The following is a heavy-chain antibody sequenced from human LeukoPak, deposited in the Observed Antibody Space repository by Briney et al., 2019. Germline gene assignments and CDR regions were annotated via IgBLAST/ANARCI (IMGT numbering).Heavy chain of an antibody. V-gene: IGHV3-30-3*01. CDR3: ARGVVVKGMDV. Sequence: PGGSLRLSCAASGFTFSSYAMHWVRQAPGKGLEWVAVISYDGSNKYYADSVKGRFTISRDNSKKTLYLQMNSLRAEDTAVYYCARGVVVKGMDVWGQGTTVTVSS. CDR1: GFTFSSYA. D-gene: IGHD2-21*01. CDR2: ISYDGSNK. J-gene: IGHJ6*02.